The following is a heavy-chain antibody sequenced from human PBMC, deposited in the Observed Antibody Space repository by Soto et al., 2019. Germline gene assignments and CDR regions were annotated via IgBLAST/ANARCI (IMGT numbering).Heavy chain of an antibody. Sequence: ASVKVSCKASGYTFTGYYMHWVRQAPGQGLEWMGWINPNSGGTNYAQKFQGWVTMTRDTSISTAYMELSRLRSDDTAVYYCARGWVDGVDAFDIRGQRTMVTVSS. CDR3: ARGWVDGVDAFDI. CDR2: INPNSGGT. J-gene: IGHJ3*02. V-gene: IGHV1-2*04. D-gene: IGHD3-16*01. CDR1: GYTFTGYY.